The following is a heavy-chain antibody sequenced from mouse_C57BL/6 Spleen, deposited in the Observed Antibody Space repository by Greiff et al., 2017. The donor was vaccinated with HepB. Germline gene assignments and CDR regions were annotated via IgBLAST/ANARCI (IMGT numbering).Heavy chain of an antibody. Sequence: QVQLQQPGAELVKPGASVKLSCKASGYTFTSYWMHWVKQRPGQGLEWIGMIHPNSGSTNYNEKFKSKATLTVDKSSSTAYMELRSLTSEDSAVYYCARWGGSSYWYFDVWGTGTTVTVSS. CDR3: ARWGGSSYWYFDV. V-gene: IGHV1-64*01. CDR2: IHPNSGST. CDR1: GYTFTSYW. J-gene: IGHJ1*03. D-gene: IGHD1-1*01.